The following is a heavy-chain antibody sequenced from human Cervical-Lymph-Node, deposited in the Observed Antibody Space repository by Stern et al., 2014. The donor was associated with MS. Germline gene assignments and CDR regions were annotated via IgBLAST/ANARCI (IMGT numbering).Heavy chain of an antibody. Sequence: VQLVQSGGGLVQPGESLRLSCAASGFTFSDYAMHWVRQAPGKGLKHVSSISSDGDDTYYVKSVRGRFTVSRDNSRNTLYLQIYYCARSSIVARLPRTDFDSWGQGALVTVSS. CDR1: GFTFSDYA. D-gene: IGHD6-6*01. CDR3: RTDFDS. J-gene: IGHJ4*02. V-gene: IGHV3-64*01. CDR2: ISSDGDDT.